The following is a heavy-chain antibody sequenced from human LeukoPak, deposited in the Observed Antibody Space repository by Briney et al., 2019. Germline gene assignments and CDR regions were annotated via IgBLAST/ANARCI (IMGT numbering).Heavy chain of an antibody. Sequence: PGGSLRLSCVVSGFTFRSYWMSWVRQAPGKGLEWVANIKEDGSEKYYVDSVKGRFTISRDNAKNSLYLQMNSLRAEDTAVYYCARSNYYDSSGHLTQYFQHWGQGTLVTVSS. CDR1: GFTFRSYW. D-gene: IGHD3-22*01. V-gene: IGHV3-7*01. CDR3: ARSNYYDSSGHLTQYFQH. J-gene: IGHJ1*01. CDR2: IKEDGSEK.